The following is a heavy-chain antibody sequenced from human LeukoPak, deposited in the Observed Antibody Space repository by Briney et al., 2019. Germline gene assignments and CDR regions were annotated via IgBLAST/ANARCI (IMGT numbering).Heavy chain of an antibody. V-gene: IGHV4-59*01. Sequence: SETLSLTCTVPGGSISRYYWSWVRQPPGKGLEWIGYIYYSGSTNYNPSLKSRVTMSVDTSKNQFSLKLSSVTAADTAVYYCARVFGVARSFDYWGQGTLVTVSS. CDR1: GGSISRYY. CDR3: ARVFGVARSFDY. J-gene: IGHJ4*02. CDR2: IYYSGST. D-gene: IGHD3-3*01.